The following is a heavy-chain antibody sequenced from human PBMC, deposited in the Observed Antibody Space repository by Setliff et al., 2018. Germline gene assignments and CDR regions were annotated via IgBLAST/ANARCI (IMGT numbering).Heavy chain of an antibody. Sequence: ASVKVSCKASGYILNSYGVSWVRQAPGQGLEWTGWISSYNNDVTNYLQRFQGRVTMTTDTSTSAAYMELRSLRSDDTAVYYCAISSLSICSGGTCPNAFDVWGQGTMVTVSS. J-gene: IGHJ3*01. V-gene: IGHV1-18*01. D-gene: IGHD2-15*01. CDR2: ISSYNNDVT. CDR1: GYILNSYG. CDR3: AISSLSICSGGTCPNAFDV.